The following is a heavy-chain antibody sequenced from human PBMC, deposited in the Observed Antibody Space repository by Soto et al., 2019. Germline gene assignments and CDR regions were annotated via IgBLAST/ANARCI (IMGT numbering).Heavy chain of an antibody. Sequence: SETLSLTCTVSGGSISSGGYYWSWIRQHPGKGLEWIGYIYYSGSTYYNPSLKSRVTISVDTSKNQFSLKLSSVTAADTAAYYCAREGRDGYNSLFDYWGQGTLVTVSP. V-gene: IGHV4-31*03. CDR3: AREGRDGYNSLFDY. D-gene: IGHD5-12*01. J-gene: IGHJ4*02. CDR1: GGSISSGGYY. CDR2: IYYSGST.